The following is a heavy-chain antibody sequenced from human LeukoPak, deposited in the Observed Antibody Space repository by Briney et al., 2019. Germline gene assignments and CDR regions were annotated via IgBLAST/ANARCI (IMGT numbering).Heavy chain of an antibody. V-gene: IGHV3-30-3*01. CDR2: ISYDGSNK. J-gene: IGHJ6*02. CDR1: GFTFSSYG. D-gene: IGHD3-10*01. Sequence: GGSLRLSCAASGFTFSSYGMHWVRQVPGKGLEWVAVISYDGSNKYYADSVKGRFTTSRDNSKNTLYVQMNSLSAEDTAVYYCARNFGSGRRYYYYVMDVWGQGTTVTVAS. CDR3: ARNFGSGRRYYYYVMDV.